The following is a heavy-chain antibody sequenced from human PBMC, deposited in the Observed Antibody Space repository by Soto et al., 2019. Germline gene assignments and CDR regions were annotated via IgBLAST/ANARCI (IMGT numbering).Heavy chain of an antibody. CDR1: GYTFTSYY. CDR3: ARGDATTIAATGTLYYFDS. J-gene: IGHJ4*02. V-gene: IGHV1-46*01. D-gene: IGHD6-13*01. CDR2: INPSGGST. Sequence: QVQLVQSGAEVKKPGASVKVSCKASGYTFTSYYMHWVRQAPGQGLEWMGMINPSGGSTNYAQKCQGRVTMTRDTSTSTVYMALGSLRYEDTAVYYCARGDATTIAATGTLYYFDSWGQGTLVTVSS.